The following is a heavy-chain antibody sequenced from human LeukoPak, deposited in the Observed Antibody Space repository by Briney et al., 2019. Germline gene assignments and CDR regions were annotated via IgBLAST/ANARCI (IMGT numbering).Heavy chain of an antibody. D-gene: IGHD3-22*01. V-gene: IGHV1-18*01. CDR1: GYTFSSYD. Sequence: GASVKVSCKASGYTFSSYDISWVRQAPGQGLEWMGWISAYNGNTSYAQKVQGRVTMTTDTSTSTAYMEVRSLRSDDTAVYYCARHVTYHSDSSGHDLADYWGQGTLVTVSS. CDR2: ISAYNGNT. J-gene: IGHJ4*02. CDR3: ARHVTYHSDSSGHDLADY.